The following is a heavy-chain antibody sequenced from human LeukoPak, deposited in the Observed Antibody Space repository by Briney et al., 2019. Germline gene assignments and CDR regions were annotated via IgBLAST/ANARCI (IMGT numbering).Heavy chain of an antibody. CDR2: INQDGSEK. D-gene: IGHD2-2*01. J-gene: IGHJ3*02. CDR1: GFTLRSFW. Sequence: AGGSLRLSCAASGFTLRSFWMSWVRQAPGKGPEWVANINQDGSEKYYVDSVKGRFTISRDNAENSLYLQMDSLRAEDTAVYYCARGYSSTRCFAGAFDIWGQGTMLTVSS. V-gene: IGHV3-7*04. CDR3: ARGYSSTRCFAGAFDI.